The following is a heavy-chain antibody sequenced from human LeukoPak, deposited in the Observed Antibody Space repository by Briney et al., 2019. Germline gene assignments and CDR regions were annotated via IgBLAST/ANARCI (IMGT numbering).Heavy chain of an antibody. CDR3: ARDVYGSGSPPFDY. J-gene: IGHJ4*02. D-gene: IGHD3-10*01. Sequence: AGGSLRLSCAASGFTFSSYGMHWVRQAPGKGLEWVAVIWYDGSNKYYADSVKGRFTISRDNSKNTLYLQMNSLRAEDTAVYYCARDVYGSGSPPFDYWGQGTLVTVSS. V-gene: IGHV3-33*01. CDR2: IWYDGSNK. CDR1: GFTFSSYG.